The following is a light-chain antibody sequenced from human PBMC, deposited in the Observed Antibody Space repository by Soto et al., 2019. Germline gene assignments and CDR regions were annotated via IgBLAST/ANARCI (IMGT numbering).Light chain of an antibody. CDR2: GAS. V-gene: IGKV1-39*01. Sequence: DIQMTQSPSSLSASIGDRVTITCRASQGISTYLNWYQQKPGKAPKLLINGASSLQSGVPSRFSGSGSGTDFTLTSSSLQPEDFATYYCQQSYSTWTFGQGTKVEIK. CDR3: QQSYSTWT. CDR1: QGISTY. J-gene: IGKJ1*01.